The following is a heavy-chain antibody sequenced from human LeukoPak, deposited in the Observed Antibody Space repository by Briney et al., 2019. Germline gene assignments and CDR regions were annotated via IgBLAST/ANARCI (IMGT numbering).Heavy chain of an antibody. V-gene: IGHV3-13*01. CDR3: ARRDDSGGHYDAFDI. J-gene: IGHJ3*02. D-gene: IGHD3-22*01. Sequence: GGSLRLSCAASGFTFSRYVMHWVRQPTGKGLEWVSSVGPAVDTYYPASVKGRFTISRENAKNSFYLQMNSLTAGDTAVYYCARRDDSGGHYDAFDIWGQGTMVTVSS. CDR2: VGPAVDT. CDR1: GFTFSRYV.